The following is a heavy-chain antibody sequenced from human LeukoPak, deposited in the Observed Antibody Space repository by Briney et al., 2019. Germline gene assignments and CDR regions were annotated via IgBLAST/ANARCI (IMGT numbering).Heavy chain of an antibody. Sequence: GGSLRLSCAASGFTFSSYWMNWVRQAPGKGLEWVSSISFDSAYIYSADSVKGRFTTSRDNAKNSLYLQMNSLRAEDTAVYYCATPAAGPRAEYSQFWGQGTLVTVSS. CDR1: GFTFSSYW. CDR3: ATPAAGPRAEYSQF. J-gene: IGHJ1*01. D-gene: IGHD6-13*01. V-gene: IGHV3-21*01. CDR2: ISFDSAYI.